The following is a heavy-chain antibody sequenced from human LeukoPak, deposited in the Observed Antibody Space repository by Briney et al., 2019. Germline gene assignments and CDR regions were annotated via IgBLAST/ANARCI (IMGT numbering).Heavy chain of an antibody. CDR2: IYYSGST. Sequence: SETLSLTCTVSGGSISSYYWSWIRQPPGKGLEWIGYIYYSGSTNYNPSLKSRVTISADTSKNQFSLKLSSVAAADTAVYYCARSQGIGYFDYWGQGTLVTVSS. D-gene: IGHD2-21*01. V-gene: IGHV4-59*01. CDR1: GGSISSYY. CDR3: ARSQGIGYFDY. J-gene: IGHJ4*02.